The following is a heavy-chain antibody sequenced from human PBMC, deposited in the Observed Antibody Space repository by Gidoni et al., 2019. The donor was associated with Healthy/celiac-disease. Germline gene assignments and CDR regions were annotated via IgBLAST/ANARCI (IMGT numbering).Heavy chain of an antibody. J-gene: IGHJ4*02. D-gene: IGHD6-6*01. CDR3: ARDGGYSSSSGGFDY. V-gene: IGHV4-4*07. Sequence: QVQLQESGPGLVKPSETLSLTCTVSGGHISSYYWSGLRQPAGKGLEWIGRIYTSGSTNYNPSLKSRVTMSVDTSKNQFSLKLSSVTAADTAVYYCARDGGYSSSSGGFDYWGQGTLVTVSS. CDR1: GGHISSYY. CDR2: IYTSGST.